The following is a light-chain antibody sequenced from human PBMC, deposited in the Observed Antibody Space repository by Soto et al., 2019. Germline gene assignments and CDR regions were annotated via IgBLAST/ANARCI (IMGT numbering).Light chain of an antibody. V-gene: IGLV2-14*01. J-gene: IGLJ3*02. Sequence: QSALTQPASVSGSPGQSITISCTGTSSDVGGYNYVSWYQQHPGKAPKIMIYEVSNRPSGVSNRFSGSKSGNTASLTISGLQAEEEADYSCCSYTSSRTLVFGGGTKLTVL. CDR1: SSDVGGYNY. CDR2: EVS. CDR3: CSYTSSRTLV.